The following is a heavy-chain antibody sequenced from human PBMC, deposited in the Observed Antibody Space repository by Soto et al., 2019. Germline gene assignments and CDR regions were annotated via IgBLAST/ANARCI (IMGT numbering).Heavy chain of an antibody. CDR1: GFTFSSYG. CDR3: AKDSHYYDISGPDY. V-gene: IGHV3-30*18. Sequence: GGSLRLSCAASGFTFSSYGMHWVRQAPGKGLEWVAVISYDGSNKYYADSVEGRFTISRDNSKNTLYLQMNSLRAEDTAVYYCAKDSHYYDISGPDYWGQGTLVTVSS. J-gene: IGHJ4*02. CDR2: ISYDGSNK. D-gene: IGHD3-9*01.